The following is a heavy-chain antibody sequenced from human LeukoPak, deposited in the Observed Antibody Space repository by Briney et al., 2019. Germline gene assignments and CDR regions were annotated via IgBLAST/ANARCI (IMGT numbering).Heavy chain of an antibody. D-gene: IGHD5-24*01. CDR2: IYNTVRP. Sequence: PETLSLTCTVSGGSITSSPNYWGWIRQPPGDRLGWIGSIYNTVRPYSTTPRKSRVTISSDTSENRFSLKGTSGTAADTAVYYCASGRVGHNKEAFDIWGQRTMVTVSS. CDR1: GGSITSSPNY. V-gene: IGHV4-39*07. CDR3: ASGRVGHNKEAFDI. J-gene: IGHJ3*02.